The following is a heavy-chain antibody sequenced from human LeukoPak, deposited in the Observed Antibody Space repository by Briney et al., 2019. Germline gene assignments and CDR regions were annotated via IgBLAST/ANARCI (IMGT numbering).Heavy chain of an antibody. CDR3: ARGGASSEWFDP. J-gene: IGHJ5*02. CDR1: GDSISGYY. V-gene: IGHV4-59*01. D-gene: IGHD6-25*01. Sequence: SETPSLTCTVSGDSISGYYWSWIRQPPGKGLEWIAFIHSSGTTNYNPCLKSRVSISVDTSNNQFSLNVNSVTAADTAVYYCARGGASSEWFDPWGQGTLVTVSS. CDR2: IHSSGTT.